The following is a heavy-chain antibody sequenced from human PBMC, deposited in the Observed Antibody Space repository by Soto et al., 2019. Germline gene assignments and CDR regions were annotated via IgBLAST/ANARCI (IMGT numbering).Heavy chain of an antibody. D-gene: IGHD3-22*01. V-gene: IGHV4-59*01. J-gene: IGHJ4*02. CDR2: IYYSGST. Sequence: LSLTCTVSGGSISSYYWSWIRQPPGKGLEWIGYIYYSGSTNYNPSLKSRVTISVDTFKNQFSLKLSSVTAADTAVYYCARATYYYDSSGYYPGGLDYWGQGTLVTVSS. CDR3: ARATYYYDSSGYYPGGLDY. CDR1: GGSISSYY.